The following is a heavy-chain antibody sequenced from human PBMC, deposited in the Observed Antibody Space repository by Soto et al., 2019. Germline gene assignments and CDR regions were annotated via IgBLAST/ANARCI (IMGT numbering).Heavy chain of an antibody. CDR3: ARDARYCSSTSCYIHGGTYYYYGMDV. CDR1: GYTFTSYY. CDR2: INPSGGST. V-gene: IGHV1-46*01. Sequence: ASVKVSCKASGYTFTSYYMHWVRQAPGQGLEWMGIINPSGGSTSYAQKFQGRVTMTRDTSTSTVYMELSSLRSEDAAVYYCARDARYCSSTSCYIHGGTYYYYGMDVWGQGTTVTVSS. J-gene: IGHJ6*02. D-gene: IGHD2-2*02.